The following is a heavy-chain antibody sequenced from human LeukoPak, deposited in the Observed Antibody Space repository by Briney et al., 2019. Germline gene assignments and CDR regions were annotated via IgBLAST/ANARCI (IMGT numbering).Heavy chain of an antibody. V-gene: IGHV4-34*01. CDR3: ARGLRLPSRSAPAVPHV. CDR2: INHSGTT. J-gene: IGHJ6*04. Sequence: SETLSLTCAVYGGSFSDYYWNWIRQPPGKGLEWIGEINHSGTTNYNPSLKSRVTISVDTSKNQFSLRLSAVTAVDTAVYHCARGLRLPSRSAPAVPHVWAKGTTVTVSA. CDR1: GGSFSDYY. D-gene: IGHD2-2*01.